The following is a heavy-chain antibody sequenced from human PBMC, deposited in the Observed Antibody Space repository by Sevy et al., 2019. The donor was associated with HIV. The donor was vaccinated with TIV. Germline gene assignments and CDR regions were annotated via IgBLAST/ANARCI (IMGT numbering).Heavy chain of an antibody. CDR1: VFTFSNYA. CDR3: AKVLPCSSNSCYYYYYYGMDV. D-gene: IGHD2-2*01. Sequence: GGSLRLSCAASVFTFSNYAMSWVRQAPGKGLEWVSAISGSGGTTYYADSVKGRFTISRDNSKNTLYLQMNSLRAEDTAVYYCAKVLPCSSNSCYYYYYYGMDVWGQGTTVTVSS. J-gene: IGHJ6*02. CDR2: ISGSGGTT. V-gene: IGHV3-23*01.